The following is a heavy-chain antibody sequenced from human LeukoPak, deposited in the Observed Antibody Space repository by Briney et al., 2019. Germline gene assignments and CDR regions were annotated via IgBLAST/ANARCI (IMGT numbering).Heavy chain of an antibody. CDR3: ARGPPYYDILPGPLGGFDY. CDR1: GFTFSSYA. V-gene: IGHV3-23*01. Sequence: RGSLRLSCAASGFTFSSYAMSWVRQAQGKGMEWVSAISGSGGSTYYADSVKGRFTISRDNSKNTLYLQMNSLRAEDTAVYYCARGPPYYDILPGPLGGFDYWGQGTLVTVSS. D-gene: IGHD3-9*01. J-gene: IGHJ4*02. CDR2: ISGSGGST.